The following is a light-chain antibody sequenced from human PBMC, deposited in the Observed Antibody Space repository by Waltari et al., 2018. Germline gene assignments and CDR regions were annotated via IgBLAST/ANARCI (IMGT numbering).Light chain of an antibody. CDR2: DVT. CDR1: GSSIDDSDF. J-gene: IGLJ3*02. V-gene: IGLV2-14*03. Sequence: QSALTQPASVSGSPGQSITISCTGIGSSIDDSDFVSWYQHHPGKAPRVIIYDVTHRPSGISDRFSASKSANTASLTISGLQPEDEGDYYCTSQILDGVVLFGGGTQVTVL. CDR3: TSQILDGVVL.